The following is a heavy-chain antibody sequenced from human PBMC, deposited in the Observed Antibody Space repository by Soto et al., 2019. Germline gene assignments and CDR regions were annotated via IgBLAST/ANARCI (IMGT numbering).Heavy chain of an antibody. CDR3: ARDQTLYYYGMDV. Sequence: PGGSLRLSCAASGFTFSSYEMNWVRQAPGKGLEWVSYISSSGSTIYYADSVKGRFTIPRDNAKNSLYLQMNSLRAEDTAVYYCARDQTLYYYGMDVWGQGTTVTVSS. J-gene: IGHJ6*02. V-gene: IGHV3-48*03. CDR1: GFTFSSYE. CDR2: ISSSGSTI.